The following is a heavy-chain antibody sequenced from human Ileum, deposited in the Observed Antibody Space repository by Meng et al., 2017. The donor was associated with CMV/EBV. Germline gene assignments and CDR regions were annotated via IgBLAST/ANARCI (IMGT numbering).Heavy chain of an antibody. V-gene: IGHV4-4*02. CDR2: VYRGGNA. CDR1: GGSISRANW. J-gene: IGHJ4*02. D-gene: IGHD3-22*01. CDR3: TTGSAYSPPGQFHQ. Sequence: VSGGSISRANWWTWVPQTPGKGLEWIGEVYRGGNAMYNPSLQSRLTISVDDSTNQVSLRLRSVTAADTAMYYCTTGSAYSPPGQFHQWGQGTLVTAPQ.